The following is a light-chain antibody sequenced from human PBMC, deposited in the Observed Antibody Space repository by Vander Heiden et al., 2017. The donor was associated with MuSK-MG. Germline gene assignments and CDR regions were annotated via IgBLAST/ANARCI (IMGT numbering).Light chain of an antibody. V-gene: IGKV3-15*01. CDR2: DAS. Sequence: PVTLSVSPGERATLPCRASQSVSSNLAWYQQKPGLAPRLLIYDASTRATGIPDRFSGSGSGTEFTLTISSLQSEDFAVYYCQQENNWPQAFGQGTEVEIK. J-gene: IGKJ1*01. CDR3: QQENNWPQA. CDR1: QSVSSN.